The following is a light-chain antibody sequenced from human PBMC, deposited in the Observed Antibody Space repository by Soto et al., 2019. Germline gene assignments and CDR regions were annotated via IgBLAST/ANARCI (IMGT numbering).Light chain of an antibody. V-gene: IGKV1-27*01. Sequence: DIQMTQSPSSLSASVGDRVTITFRASLPISNSLAWYQQKPGKIPNLLLYAASTLQAGVPSRFSGSGPGTDFTLTSSSLPPADFATHYGQQGYSAPPYTFGQETKLEIK. CDR2: AAS. CDR3: QQGYSAPPYT. J-gene: IGKJ2*01. CDR1: LPISNS.